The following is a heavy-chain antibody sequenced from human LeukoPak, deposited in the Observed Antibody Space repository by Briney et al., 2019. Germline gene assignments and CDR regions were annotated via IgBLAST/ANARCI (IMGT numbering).Heavy chain of an antibody. D-gene: IGHD1-26*01. CDR3: ARVSRAYSGSYYFDY. J-gene: IGHJ4*02. V-gene: IGHV3-64*01. Sequence: PGGSLRLSCAASGFTVSSYAMHWVRQAPGKGLEYVSAISSNGGSTYYANSVKGRFTISRDNSKNTLYLQMGSLRAEDMAVYYCARVSRAYSGSYYFDYWGQGTLVTVSS. CDR2: ISSNGGST. CDR1: GFTVSSYA.